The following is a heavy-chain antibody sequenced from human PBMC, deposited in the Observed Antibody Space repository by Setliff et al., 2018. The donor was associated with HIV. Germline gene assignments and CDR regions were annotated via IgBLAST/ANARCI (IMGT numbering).Heavy chain of an antibody. CDR1: SGSISSGTYY. CDR2: ISFSGST. J-gene: IGHJ4*02. D-gene: IGHD5-12*01. V-gene: IGHV4-31*03. CDR3: ARAGEGYNLHYFDY. Sequence: SETLSLTCTVSSGSISSGTYYWSWIRQHPGKGLEWIGYISFSGSTYSNPSLGSRVTMSGDTSRKQVSLELTSVTAADTAVYYCARAGEGYNLHYFDYWGPGTLVTVSS.